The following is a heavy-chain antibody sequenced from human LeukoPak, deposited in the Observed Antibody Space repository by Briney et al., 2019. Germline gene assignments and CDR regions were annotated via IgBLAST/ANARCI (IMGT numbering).Heavy chain of an antibody. J-gene: IGHJ6*02. Sequence: PGGSLRLSCAASGFGFGQYEMNWVRQAPGKGLEWIAYISVRAATIYYGDSVEGRFTISRDDAKNSLYLQMNGLSVEDTAIYYCAKDFPHYYEVPHGMDVWGQGTTVTV. CDR2: ISVRAATI. CDR3: AKDFPHYYEVPHGMDV. D-gene: IGHD3-22*01. V-gene: IGHV3-48*03. CDR1: GFGFGQYE.